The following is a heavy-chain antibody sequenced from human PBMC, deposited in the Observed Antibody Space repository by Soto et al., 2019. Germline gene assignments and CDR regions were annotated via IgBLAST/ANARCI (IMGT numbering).Heavy chain of an antibody. V-gene: IGHV4-39*01. CDR2: IYYSGNT. J-gene: IGHJ6*02. D-gene: IGHD2-2*01. CDR1: GGSISSSNYY. CDR3: ARLGGYCSTTGCYGYYAMDV. Sequence: PSENLSLTCTVSGGSISSSNYYWGWIRQPPGRGLEWIGSIYYSGNTYYNPSLKSRVTMSVDTSKNQFSLKLSSVTAADTAVYYCARLGGYCSTTGCYGYYAMDVWGQGTTVT.